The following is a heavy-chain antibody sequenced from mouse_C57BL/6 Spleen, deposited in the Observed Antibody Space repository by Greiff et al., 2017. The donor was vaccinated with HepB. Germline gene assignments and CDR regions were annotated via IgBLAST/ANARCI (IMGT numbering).Heavy chain of an antibody. D-gene: IGHD2-5*01. Sequence: EVKLVESGEGLVKPGGSLKLSCAASGFTFSSYAMSWVRQTPEKRLEWVAYISSGGDYIYYADTVKGRFTISRDKARNTLYLQMSSLKSEDTAMYYCTREGDYSNPQAWFAYWGQGTLVTVSA. V-gene: IGHV5-9-1*02. CDR2: ISSGGDYI. CDR3: TREGDYSNPQAWFAY. CDR1: GFTFSSYA. J-gene: IGHJ3*01.